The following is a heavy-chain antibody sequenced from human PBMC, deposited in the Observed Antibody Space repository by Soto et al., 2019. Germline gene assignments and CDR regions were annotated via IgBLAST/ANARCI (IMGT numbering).Heavy chain of an antibody. CDR2: ISYDGSNK. D-gene: IGHD5-18*01. Sequence: GGSLRLSCAASGFTFSSYGMHWVRQAPGKGLEWVAVISYDGSNKYYADSVKGRFTISRDNSKNTLYLQMNSLRAEDTAVYYCARRRGYSYGVFDYWGQGTLDTVSS. V-gene: IGHV3-30*03. CDR3: ARRRGYSYGVFDY. CDR1: GFTFSSYG. J-gene: IGHJ4*02.